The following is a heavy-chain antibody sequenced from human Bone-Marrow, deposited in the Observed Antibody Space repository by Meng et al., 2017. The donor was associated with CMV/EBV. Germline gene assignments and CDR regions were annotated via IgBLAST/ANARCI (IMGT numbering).Heavy chain of an antibody. CDR3: ATSGRITIFGLVIISDYYGMDV. Sequence: SVKVSCKASGYTFTYRYLHWVRQAPGQALEWMGWITPFNGNTNYAQKFQDRVTITRDRSMSTAYMELSSLRSEDTAMYYCATSGRITIFGLVIISDYYGMDVWGQGTMVTVSS. V-gene: IGHV1-45*02. CDR1: GYTFTYRY. CDR2: ITPFNGNT. J-gene: IGHJ6*02. D-gene: IGHD3-3*01.